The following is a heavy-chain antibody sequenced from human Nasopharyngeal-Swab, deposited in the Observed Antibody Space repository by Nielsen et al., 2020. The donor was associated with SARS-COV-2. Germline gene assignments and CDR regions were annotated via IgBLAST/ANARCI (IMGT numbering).Heavy chain of an antibody. V-gene: IGHV5-51*01. J-gene: IGHJ5*02. CDR3: ARLEVQRIFGMVNWFDP. CDR2: IYPGDSDT. CDR1: GYSFTSYW. Sequence: GESLKISCKGSGYSFTSYWIGWVRQMPGKGLEWMGIIYPGDSDTRYSPSFQGQVTISADKSISTAYLQWSSLKASDTAMYYCARLEVQRIFGMVNWFDPWGQGTLVTVSS. D-gene: IGHD3-3*01.